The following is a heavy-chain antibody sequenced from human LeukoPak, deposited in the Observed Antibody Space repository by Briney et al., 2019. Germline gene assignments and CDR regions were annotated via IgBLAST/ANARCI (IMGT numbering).Heavy chain of an antibody. CDR3: ASQWIQLWSSFDY. J-gene: IGHJ4*02. Sequence: ASVEVSCKASGYTFTGYYMHWVRQAPGQGLEWMGWINPNSGGTNYAQKFQGRVTMTRDTSISTAYMELSRLRSDDTAVYYCASQWIQLWSSFDYWGQGTLVTVSS. D-gene: IGHD5-18*01. CDR2: INPNSGGT. CDR1: GYTFTGYY. V-gene: IGHV1-2*02.